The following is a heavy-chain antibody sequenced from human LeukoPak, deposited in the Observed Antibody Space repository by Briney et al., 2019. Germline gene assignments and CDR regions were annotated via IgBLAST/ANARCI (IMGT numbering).Heavy chain of an antibody. J-gene: IGHJ5*02. Sequence: GGSLRLSCAASGFTFSSYAMHWVRQAPGKGLEWVAVISYDGSNKYYADSVKGRFTISRDNSKNTLYLQMDSLRAEDTAVYYCARDPVSEALWEKFFYPWGQGTLVTVSS. CDR3: ARDPVSEALWEKFFYP. CDR2: ISYDGSNK. D-gene: IGHD5-18*01. CDR1: GFTFSSYA. V-gene: IGHV3-30*04.